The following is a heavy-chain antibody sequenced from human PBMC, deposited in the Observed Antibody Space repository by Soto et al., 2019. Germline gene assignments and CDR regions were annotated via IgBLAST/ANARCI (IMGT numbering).Heavy chain of an antibody. Sequence: GGSLRLSCAASGLTVTSKYMTWVRQALGKGLEWVSIINVGDNTYYADSVKGRFTISRDKSKNTLYLQMNSLRAEDTAVYYCARGMSSGWTYVFDIWGQGTTVTVSS. J-gene: IGHJ3*02. CDR3: ARGMSSGWTYVFDI. V-gene: IGHV3-66*01. CDR2: INVGDNT. CDR1: GLTVTSKY. D-gene: IGHD6-19*01.